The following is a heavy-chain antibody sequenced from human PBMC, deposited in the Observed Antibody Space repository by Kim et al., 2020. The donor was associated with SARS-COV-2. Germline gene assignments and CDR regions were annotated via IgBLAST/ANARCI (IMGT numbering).Heavy chain of an antibody. Sequence: SETLSLTCTVSGGSISSYYWSWIRQPPGKGLEWIGYIYYSGSTNYNPSLKSRVTISVDTSKNQFSLKLSSVTAADTAVYYCASVWVRDGEYYFDYWGQGTLVTVSS. CDR2: IYYSGST. D-gene: IGHD3-10*01. V-gene: IGHV4-59*08. CDR1: GGSISSYY. CDR3: ASVWVRDGEYYFDY. J-gene: IGHJ4*02.